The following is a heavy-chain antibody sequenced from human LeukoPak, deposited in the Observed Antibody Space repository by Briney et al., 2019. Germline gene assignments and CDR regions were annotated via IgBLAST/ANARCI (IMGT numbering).Heavy chain of an antibody. V-gene: IGHV1-18*04. D-gene: IGHD2-2*01. J-gene: IGHJ4*02. CDR2: ISAYNGNT. CDR3: ARDWYCSSTSCYFLDY. Sequence: ASVKVSCKASGYTFTSYGISWGRQAPGQGLEWMGWISAYNGNTNYAQKLQGRVTMTTDTSTSTAYMELRSLRSDDTAVYYCARDWYCSSTSCYFLDYWGQGTLVTVSS. CDR1: GYTFTSYG.